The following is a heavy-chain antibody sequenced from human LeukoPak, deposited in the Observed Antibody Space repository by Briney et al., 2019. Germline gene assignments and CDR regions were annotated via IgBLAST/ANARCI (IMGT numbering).Heavy chain of an antibody. CDR2: IYYSGST. J-gene: IGHJ4*02. Sequence: SETLSLTCTVSGGSISSYYWSWIRQPPGKGLEWIGYIYYSGSTNYNPSLKSRVTISVDTYKNQFSLKLSSVTAADTAVYYCASGPRIVGASRFDYWGQGTLVTVSS. CDR3: ASGPRIVGASRFDY. CDR1: GGSISSYY. D-gene: IGHD1-26*01. V-gene: IGHV4-59*01.